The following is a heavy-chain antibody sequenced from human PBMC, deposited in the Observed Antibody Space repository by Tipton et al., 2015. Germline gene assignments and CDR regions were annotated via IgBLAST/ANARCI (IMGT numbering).Heavy chain of an antibody. CDR1: GFIFIDYA. Sequence: SLRLSCAGSGFIFIDYAMSWVRQAPGKGLEWVSSISGGGDTTYYADSVKGRFTISRDNSKSTLYLQMNSLRAEDTAVYYCATHVRGPKRVGVVSGTIYHYSAMDIWGQGTTVTVSS. CDR3: ATHVRGPKRVGVVSGTIYHYSAMDI. CDR2: ISGGGDTT. D-gene: IGHD3-3*01. V-gene: IGHV3-23*01. J-gene: IGHJ6*02.